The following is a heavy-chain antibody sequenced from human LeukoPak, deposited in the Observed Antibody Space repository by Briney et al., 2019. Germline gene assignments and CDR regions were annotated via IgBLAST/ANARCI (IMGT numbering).Heavy chain of an antibody. Sequence: GGSLRLSCVASGFTFTTYTMHWVRQAPGKGLVWVSRINSDGSSTSYADSVKGRFTISRDNAKNTLYLQMNSLRAEDTAVYYCARVGWFGELLSPFDYWGQGTLVTVCS. CDR2: INSDGSST. CDR1: GFTFTTYT. CDR3: ARVGWFGELLSPFDY. V-gene: IGHV3-74*01. J-gene: IGHJ4*02. D-gene: IGHD3-10*01.